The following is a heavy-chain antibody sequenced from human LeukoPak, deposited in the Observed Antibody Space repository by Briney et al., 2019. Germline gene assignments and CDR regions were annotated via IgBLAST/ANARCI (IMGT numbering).Heavy chain of an antibody. D-gene: IGHD1-7*01. V-gene: IGHV4-61*02. Sequence: SETLSPTCTVSGGSVSSGDYYWTWIRQPAGKGLEWIGRIYTSGSTSYSPSLKSRATISLDTSKNQFSLRLSSVTAADTAVYYCARGGELLNYLGQGTLVTVSS. CDR1: GGSVSSGDYY. CDR2: IYTSGST. CDR3: ARGGELLNY. J-gene: IGHJ4*02.